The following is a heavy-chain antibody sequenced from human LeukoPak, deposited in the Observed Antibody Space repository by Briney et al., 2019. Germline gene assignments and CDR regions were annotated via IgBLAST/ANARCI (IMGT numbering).Heavy chain of an antibody. CDR3: ATPGSCGDPYCSSTSCYEAQYYYYGMDV. V-gene: IGHV1-69*04. D-gene: IGHD2-2*01. Sequence: SVKVSCKGSGGTFSSYAISWVRQAPGQELEWMERIVPILGIANYAQKFQGRVTITADKSTSTAYMELSSLRSEDTAVYYCATPGSCGDPYCSSTSCYEAQYYYYGMDVWGQGSSVTVSS. J-gene: IGHJ6*02. CDR1: GGTFSSYA. CDR2: IVPILGIA.